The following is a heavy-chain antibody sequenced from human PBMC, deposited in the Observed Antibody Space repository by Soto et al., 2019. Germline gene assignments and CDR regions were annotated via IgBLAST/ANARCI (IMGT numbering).Heavy chain of an antibody. D-gene: IGHD3-10*01. CDR1: GGSISSGGYS. J-gene: IGHJ3*02. Sequence: QLQLQESGSGLVKPSQTLSLTCAVSGGSISSGGYSWSWIRQPPGKGLEWIGYIYHSGSTHYNPSLKRRLTISVDRSKNQFSLKLSSVTAADTAVYYCARVTSPYYYGSGSYFAFDIWGQGTMVTVSS. CDR3: ARVTSPYYYGSGSYFAFDI. V-gene: IGHV4-30-2*01. CDR2: IYHSGST.